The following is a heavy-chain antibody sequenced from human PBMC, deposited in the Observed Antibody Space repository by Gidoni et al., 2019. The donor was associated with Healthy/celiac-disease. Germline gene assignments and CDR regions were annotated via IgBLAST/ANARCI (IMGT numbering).Heavy chain of an antibody. J-gene: IGHJ4*02. CDR3: AKVDTAMANWAPFDY. CDR2: ISWDGGST. D-gene: IGHD5-18*01. CDR1: GSTFDDYT. V-gene: IGHV3-43*01. Sequence: EVQLVESGGVVVQPGGSLRLSCAASGSTFDDYTMHWVRQAPGKGLEWVSLISWDGGSTYYADSVKGRFTISRDNSKNSLYLQMNSLRTEDTALYYCAKVDTAMANWAPFDYWGQGTLVTVSS.